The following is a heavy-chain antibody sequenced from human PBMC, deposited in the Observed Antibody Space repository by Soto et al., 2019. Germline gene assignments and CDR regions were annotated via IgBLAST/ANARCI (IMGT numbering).Heavy chain of an antibody. Sequence: GASVKVSWKASGYTFTNYDINWVRQAPGQGLEWMGWISAYTGNTNYAQKLQGRVTMTTDTSTSTAYMELRSLRSDDTAVYYCARGYYYGSGRPTPGGMDVWGQGTTVTVSS. V-gene: IGHV1-18*01. CDR3: ARGYYYGSGRPTPGGMDV. J-gene: IGHJ6*02. D-gene: IGHD3-10*01. CDR1: GYTFTNYD. CDR2: ISAYTGNT.